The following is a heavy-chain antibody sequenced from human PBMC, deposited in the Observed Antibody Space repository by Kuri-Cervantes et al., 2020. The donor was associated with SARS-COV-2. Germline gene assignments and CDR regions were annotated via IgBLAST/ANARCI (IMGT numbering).Heavy chain of an antibody. CDR1: GYSISSGYY. V-gene: IGHV4-38-2*01. J-gene: IGHJ5*02. D-gene: IGHD3-22*01. CDR3: ARLSYYYDSSGYYGGNWFDP. CDR2: IYHSGST. Sequence: SETLSLTCAASGYSISSGYYWGWIRQPPGKGLEWIGSIYHSGSTYYNPSLKSRVTISVDTSRNQFSLKLSSVTAADSAVYYCARLSYYYDSSGYYGGNWFDPWGQGTLVTVSS.